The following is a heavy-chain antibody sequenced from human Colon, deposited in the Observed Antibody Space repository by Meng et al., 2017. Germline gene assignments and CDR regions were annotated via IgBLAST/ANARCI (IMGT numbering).Heavy chain of an antibody. J-gene: IGHJ4*02. CDR2: NYYSGST. CDR1: GGSISTYY. V-gene: IGHV4-59*08. CDR3: ARHQNGGTYPLDY. D-gene: IGHD3-16*02. Sequence: QVRLQESGPGLLKPSETLSLTCAVSGGSISTYYWSWIRQPPGKGLEWIGNNYYSGSTNYNPSLASRVTISVDSSKNQFSLKLSSVTAADTAVYYCARHQNGGTYPLDYWGQGTLVTVSS.